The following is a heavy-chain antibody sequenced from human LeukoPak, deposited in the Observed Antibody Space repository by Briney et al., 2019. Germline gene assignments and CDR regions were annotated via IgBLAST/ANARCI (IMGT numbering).Heavy chain of an antibody. Sequence: PGGSLRLSCAASGFTFSSYAMSWVRQALGKGVEWVSAISGSGGSTYYADSVKGRFTISRDNSKNTRYLQMNSLRAEDTAVYYCAKVPHPAAISNFDYWGQGTLVTVSS. D-gene: IGHD2-2*02. J-gene: IGHJ4*02. CDR2: ISGSGGST. V-gene: IGHV3-23*01. CDR1: GFTFSSYA. CDR3: AKVPHPAAISNFDY.